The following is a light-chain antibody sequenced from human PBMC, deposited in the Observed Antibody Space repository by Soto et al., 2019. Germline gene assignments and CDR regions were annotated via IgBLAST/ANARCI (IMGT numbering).Light chain of an antibody. V-gene: IGKV3-20*01. CDR3: QQYGTFPFS. J-gene: IGKJ2*01. Sequence: PGESATLSCRANQVVSSSYLAWYQQKPGQAPRLLIYHASDRATGVPDRFSGSGSGTDFALTITRLEPEDFALFYCQQYGTFPFSFGRGTKLEIK. CDR1: QVVSSSY. CDR2: HAS.